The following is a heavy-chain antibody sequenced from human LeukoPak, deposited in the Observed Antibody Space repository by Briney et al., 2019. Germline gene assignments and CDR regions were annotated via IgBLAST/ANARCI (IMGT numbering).Heavy chain of an antibody. Sequence: ASVKVSCKASGYTFTSYDINWVRQATGQGLEWMGWMNPNSGNTGYAQKLQGRVTMTRNTSISTAYMELSSLRSEDTAVYYCARGGLRYFDWLLTPNYNWFDPWGQGTLVTVSS. CDR3: ARGGLRYFDWLLTPNYNWFDP. CDR2: MNPNSGNT. J-gene: IGHJ5*02. V-gene: IGHV1-8*01. CDR1: GYTFTSYD. D-gene: IGHD3-9*01.